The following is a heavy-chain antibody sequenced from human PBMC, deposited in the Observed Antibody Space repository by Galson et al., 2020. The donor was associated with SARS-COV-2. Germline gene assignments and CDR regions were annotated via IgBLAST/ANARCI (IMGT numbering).Heavy chain of an antibody. CDR2: ISYDGSNK. V-gene: IGHV3-30*18. CDR3: AKDTGPYSSSFPNYYGMDV. CDR1: GFTFSSYG. J-gene: IGHJ6*02. Sequence: GGSLRLSCAASGFTFSSYGMHWVRQAPGKGLEWVAVISYDGSNKYYVDSVKGRFTISRDNSKNTLDLQMNSLRAEDTAVYYCAKDTGPYSSSFPNYYGMDVWGQGTTVTVSS. D-gene: IGHD6-6*01.